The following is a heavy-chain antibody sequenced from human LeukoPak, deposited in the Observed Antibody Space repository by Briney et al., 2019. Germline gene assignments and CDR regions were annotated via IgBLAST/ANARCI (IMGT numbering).Heavy chain of an antibody. CDR1: GFTFSSHA. J-gene: IGHJ4*02. CDR3: ARDSPLLTV. D-gene: IGHD3-9*01. Sequence: GGSLRLSCAASGFTFSSHAMSWVRQAPGKGLEWVSAIGDDVVSTYYAESVKGRFTISRDNSKNTLYLQMNSLRAEDTVTYYCARDSPLLTVWGQGTLVTVSS. CDR2: IGDDVVST. V-gene: IGHV3-23*01.